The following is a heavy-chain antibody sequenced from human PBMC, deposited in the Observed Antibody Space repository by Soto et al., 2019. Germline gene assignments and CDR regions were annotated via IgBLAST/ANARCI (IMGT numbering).Heavy chain of an antibody. Sequence: GESLKISCNGSGYSFAGYWITWVRQKPGKGLEWMGRIDPSDSQTYYSPSFRGHVTISATKSITTVFLQWSSLRASDTAMYYCARQIYDSDTGPNFQYYFDSWGQGTPVTVSS. CDR1: GYSFAGYW. D-gene: IGHD3-22*01. CDR3: ARQIYDSDTGPNFQYYFDS. J-gene: IGHJ4*02. CDR2: IDPSDSQT. V-gene: IGHV5-10-1*01.